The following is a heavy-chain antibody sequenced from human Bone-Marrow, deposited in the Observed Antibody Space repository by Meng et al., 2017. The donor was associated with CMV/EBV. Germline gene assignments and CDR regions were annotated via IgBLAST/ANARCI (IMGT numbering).Heavy chain of an antibody. CDR2: ISAYNGNT. Sequence: ASVKVSCKASGYTFTSYGISWVRQAPGQGLEWMGWISAYNGNTNYAQKLQGRVTMTTDTSTSTAYMELRSLRSEDTAVYYCARDMDTVTILYGMDVWGQGTTVTVSS. CDR1: GYTFTSYG. D-gene: IGHD4-17*01. CDR3: ARDMDTVTILYGMDV. V-gene: IGHV1-18*01. J-gene: IGHJ6*02.